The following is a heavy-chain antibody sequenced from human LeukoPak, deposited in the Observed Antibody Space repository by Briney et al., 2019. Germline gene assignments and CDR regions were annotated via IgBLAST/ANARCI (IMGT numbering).Heavy chain of an antibody. V-gene: IGHV4-34*01. CDR3: ARVSGWHQRLGAFDI. Sequence: SETLSLTCAVYGGSFSGYYWIWIRQPPGKGLEWVGEINHSGSTNYNPSLKSRVTISVDTSKNQLSLKLSSVTAADTAVYYCARVSGWHQRLGAFDIWGQGTMVTVSS. CDR1: GGSFSGYY. CDR2: INHSGST. J-gene: IGHJ3*02. D-gene: IGHD6-19*01.